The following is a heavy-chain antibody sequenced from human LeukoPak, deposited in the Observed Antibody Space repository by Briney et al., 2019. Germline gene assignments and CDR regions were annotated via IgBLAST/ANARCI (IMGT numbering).Heavy chain of an antibody. V-gene: IGHV3-30*01. D-gene: IGHD3-22*01. Sequence: PGGSLRLSCAASGFTFSSYAMHWVRQAPGKGLEWVAVISYDGSNKYYADSVKGRFTISRDNSKNTLYLQMNSLRAEDTAVYYCARDPYYYDSSGYLCDYWGQGTLVTVSS. CDR2: ISYDGSNK. CDR1: GFTFSSYA. J-gene: IGHJ4*02. CDR3: ARDPYYYDSSGYLCDY.